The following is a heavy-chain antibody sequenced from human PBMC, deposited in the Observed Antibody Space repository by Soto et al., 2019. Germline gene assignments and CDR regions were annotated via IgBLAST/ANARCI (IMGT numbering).Heavy chain of an antibody. Sequence: GGSLRLSCAASGFTFDDYAMHWVRQAPGKGLEWVSGISWNSGSIGYADSVKGRFPISRDNAKNSLYLQMNSLRAEDTALYYCAKDSFPDSSGYYYWWGQGTMVTVSS. CDR2: ISWNSGSI. J-gene: IGHJ3*01. CDR1: GFTFDDYA. CDR3: AKDSFPDSSGYYYW. D-gene: IGHD3-22*01. V-gene: IGHV3-9*01.